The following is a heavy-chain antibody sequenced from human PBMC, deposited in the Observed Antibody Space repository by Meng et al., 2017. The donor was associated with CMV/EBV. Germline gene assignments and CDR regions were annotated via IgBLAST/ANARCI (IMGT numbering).Heavy chain of an antibody. Sequence: SLKISCAASGFTFDDYAMHWVRQAPGKGLEWVSGISWNSGSIGYADSVKGRFTISRDNAKNSLYLQMSSLRAEDTALYYCAKSQAYYYGSGSDHFDYWGQGTLVTVSS. D-gene: IGHD3-10*01. CDR1: GFTFDDYA. J-gene: IGHJ4*02. V-gene: IGHV3-9*01. CDR3: AKSQAYYYGSGSDHFDY. CDR2: ISWNSGSI.